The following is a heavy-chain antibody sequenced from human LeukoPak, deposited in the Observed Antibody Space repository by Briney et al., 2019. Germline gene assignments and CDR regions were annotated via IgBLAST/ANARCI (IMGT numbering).Heavy chain of an antibody. CDR2: IRSKAYGGTT. CDR3: TTDRGIVGATDWFDP. Sequence: PGGSLRLSCTASGFTFGDYAMSWFRQAPGKGLEWVGFIRSKAYGGTTEYAASVKGRFTISRDDSKSIAYLQMNSLKTEDTAVYYCTTDRGIVGATDWFDPWGQGTLVTVSS. J-gene: IGHJ5*02. D-gene: IGHD1-26*01. CDR1: GFTFGDYA. V-gene: IGHV3-49*03.